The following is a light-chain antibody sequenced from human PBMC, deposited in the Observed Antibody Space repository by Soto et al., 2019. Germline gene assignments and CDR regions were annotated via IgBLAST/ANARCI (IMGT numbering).Light chain of an antibody. CDR3: LQHRSYPWT. V-gene: IGKV1-17*01. CDR2: GVF. J-gene: IGKJ1*01. CDR1: QGIGDD. Sequence: DIQMTQSPSSLSASVGDRVTLTCRASQGIGDDLGWYQQQPGRAPKRLIYGVFNLQSGVPSRFSGSGSGTEFTLTMSSLQPEDFATYYCLQHRSYPWTFGQGTKVEIK.